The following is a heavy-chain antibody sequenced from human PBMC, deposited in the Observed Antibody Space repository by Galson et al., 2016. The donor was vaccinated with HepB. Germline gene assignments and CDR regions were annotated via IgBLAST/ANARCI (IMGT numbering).Heavy chain of an antibody. Sequence: SVKVSCKASGYTFTSYGISWVRQAPGQGLEWMGWISAYNGNTNYAQKLQGRVTMTTDTSTSTAYMEMRSLRSDDTAVYYCARDLIFAGTFDCWGQGTLVTVSS. CDR2: ISAYNGNT. CDR1: GYTFTSYG. J-gene: IGHJ4*02. V-gene: IGHV1-18*01. D-gene: IGHD3-10*01. CDR3: ARDLIFAGTFDC.